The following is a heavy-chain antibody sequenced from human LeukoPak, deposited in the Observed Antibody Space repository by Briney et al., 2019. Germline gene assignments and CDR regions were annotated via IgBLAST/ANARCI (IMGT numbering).Heavy chain of an antibody. CDR1: GFTFTSSA. Sequence: SVKVSCKASGFTFTSSAMQWVRQARGQRLEWIGWIVVGSGNTNYAQKFQERVTITRDMSTSTAYMELSSLRSEDTAVYYCAARRLLWFGESRGMDVWGQGTTVTVSS. D-gene: IGHD3-10*01. CDR2: IVVGSGNT. CDR3: AARRLLWFGESRGMDV. J-gene: IGHJ6*02. V-gene: IGHV1-58*02.